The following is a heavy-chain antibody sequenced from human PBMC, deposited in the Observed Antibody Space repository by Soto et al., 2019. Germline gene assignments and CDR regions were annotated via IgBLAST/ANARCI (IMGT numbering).Heavy chain of an antibody. CDR3: ARDWAVTTKPKNYYYGMDV. D-gene: IGHD4-17*01. V-gene: IGHV3-30-3*01. J-gene: IGHJ6*02. CDR2: ISYDGSNK. CDR1: GFTFISYA. Sequence: PGGSLRLSCAASGFTFISYAMHWVSQAPGKGLEWVAVISYDGSNKYYADSVKGRFTISRDNSRNTLYLQMNSLRAEDTAVYYCARDWAVTTKPKNYYYGMDVWGQGTTVTVSS.